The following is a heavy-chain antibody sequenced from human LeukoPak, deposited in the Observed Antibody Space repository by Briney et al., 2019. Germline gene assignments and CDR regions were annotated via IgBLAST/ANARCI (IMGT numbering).Heavy chain of an antibody. D-gene: IGHD3-10*01. J-gene: IGHJ4*02. CDR3: AASSTAGNFDY. CDR1: GFTFTSSA. Sequence: ASVKVSCKASGFTFTSSAMQSVRQARGQRLEWIGWIVVGSGNTNYAQKFQERVTITRDMSTSTAYMELSSLRSEDTAVYYCAASSTAGNFDYWGQGTLVTVSS. CDR2: IVVGSGNT. V-gene: IGHV1-58*02.